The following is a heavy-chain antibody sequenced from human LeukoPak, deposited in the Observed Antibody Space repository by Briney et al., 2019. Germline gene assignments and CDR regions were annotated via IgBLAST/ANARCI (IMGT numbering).Heavy chain of an antibody. CDR3: ARHLFGSDVFEI. Sequence: PSETLSLTCTVSGGSISSSGYYWGWIRQPPGKGLDWIGSIYYSGSTYYNPSLKSRVTISVDTSKNQFSLKLSSVTAADTAVYYCARHLFGSDVFEIWGQGTMVTVSS. D-gene: IGHD3-10*01. J-gene: IGHJ3*02. V-gene: IGHV4-39*01. CDR2: IYYSGST. CDR1: GGSISSSGYY.